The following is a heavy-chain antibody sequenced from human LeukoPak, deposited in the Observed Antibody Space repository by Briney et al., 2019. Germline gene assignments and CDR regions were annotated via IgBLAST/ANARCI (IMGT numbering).Heavy chain of an antibody. Sequence: GGSLRLSCAASGMTFTDAWMSWVRQAPGKGLEWVGRIKSTTDGGTTDYAAPVKGRFTISRDDSKNAVHLQMNSLKTEDTAVYYCTTGHELSGYYWAPDYWGQGTLVTVSS. V-gene: IGHV3-15*01. D-gene: IGHD1-20*01. CDR1: GMTFTDAW. CDR2: IKSTTDGGTT. J-gene: IGHJ4*02. CDR3: TTGHELSGYYWAPDY.